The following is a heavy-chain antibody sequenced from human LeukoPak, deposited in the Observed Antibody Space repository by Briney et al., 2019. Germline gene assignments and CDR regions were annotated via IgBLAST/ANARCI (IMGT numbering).Heavy chain of an antibody. D-gene: IGHD3-10*01. Sequence: GGSLRLSCAASGFAVNRNYMIWVRQAPGKGLECVSVIYSGGTTWYADSVKGRFTISRDTNTLYLQMNSLRAEDTAVYYCARKSDSLLVRGGDCWGQGTLVTVSS. J-gene: IGHJ4*02. CDR3: ARKSDSLLVRGGDC. CDR2: IYSGGTT. V-gene: IGHV3-66*01. CDR1: GFAVNRNY.